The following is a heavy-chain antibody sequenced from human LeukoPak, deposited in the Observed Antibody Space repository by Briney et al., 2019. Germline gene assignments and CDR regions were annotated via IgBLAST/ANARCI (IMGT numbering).Heavy chain of an antibody. CDR3: ARSNSGSYWYYFDY. CDR1: GGSISSYY. J-gene: IGHJ4*02. Sequence: SETLSVTCTVSGGSISSYYWSWIRQPPGKGLEWIGYIYYSGSTNYNPSLKSRVTISVDTSKNQFSLKLSSVTAADTAVYYCARSNSGSYWYYFDYWGQGTLVTVSS. D-gene: IGHD1-26*01. V-gene: IGHV4-59*01. CDR2: IYYSGST.